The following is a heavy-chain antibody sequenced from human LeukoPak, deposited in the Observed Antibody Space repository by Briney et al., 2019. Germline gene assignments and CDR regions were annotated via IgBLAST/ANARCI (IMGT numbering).Heavy chain of an antibody. V-gene: IGHV3-20*01. D-gene: IGHD6-19*01. J-gene: IGHJ3*02. CDR1: GFTFDDYG. CDR2: INWNGGST. CDR3: ARDTGSGWSGLGDAFDI. Sequence: PGGSLRLSCAASGFTFDDYGMSWVRQAPGKGLEWVSGINWNGGSTGYADSVKGRFTISRDNAKNSLYLQMNSLRAEDTALYHCARDTGSGWSGLGDAFDIWGQGTMVTVSS.